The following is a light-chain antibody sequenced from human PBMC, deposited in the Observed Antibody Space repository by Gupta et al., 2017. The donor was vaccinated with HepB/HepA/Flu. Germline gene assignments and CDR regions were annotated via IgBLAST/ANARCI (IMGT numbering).Light chain of an antibody. J-gene: IGKJ1*01. Sequence: EISLTQSPGTLSLSPGERATLSCRASQSVSGSYLAWYQHKPCQAPRLLIYGASSRATGIPDRFSGTGSGTDFTLTISRLEPEDFAVYYCQQDGSSPWTFGQGTKVEIK. CDR2: GAS. CDR3: QQDGSSPWT. CDR1: QSVSGSY. V-gene: IGKV3-20*01.